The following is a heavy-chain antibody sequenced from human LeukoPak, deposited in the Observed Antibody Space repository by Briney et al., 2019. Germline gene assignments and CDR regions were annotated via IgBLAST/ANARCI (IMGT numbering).Heavy chain of an antibody. V-gene: IGHV4-4*02. J-gene: IGHJ4*02. CDR2: IYHSGSA. D-gene: IGHD3-22*01. Sequence: SDTLSLTCAVSGDSISNSNWWTWVRQPPGKGLQWIGEIYHSGSANYNPSLKSRVALSVDKARNEFSLKVTSVTAADTAVYYCVRMGGYYEADSHYFDYWSQGILVTVSS. CDR3: VRMGGYYEADSHYFDY. CDR1: GDSISNSNW.